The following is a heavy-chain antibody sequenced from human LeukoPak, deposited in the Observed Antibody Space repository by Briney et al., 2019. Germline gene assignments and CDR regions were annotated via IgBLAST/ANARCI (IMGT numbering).Heavy chain of an antibody. V-gene: IGHV4-30-2*01. CDR1: GGSISSGGYS. D-gene: IGHD2-2*01. CDR2: IYHSGST. CDR3: ARATAAAGWFDY. J-gene: IGHJ4*02. Sequence: SQTLSLTCAVSGGSISSGGYSWSWIRQPPGKGLEWIGYIYHSGSTYYNPSLKSRVTISVDTSKSQFSLKLSSVTAADTAVYYCARATAAAGWFDYWGQGTLVTVSS.